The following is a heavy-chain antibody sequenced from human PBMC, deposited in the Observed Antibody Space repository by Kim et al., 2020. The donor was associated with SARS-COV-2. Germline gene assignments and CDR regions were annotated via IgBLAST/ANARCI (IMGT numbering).Heavy chain of an antibody. Sequence: SVKVSCKASGGTFSSYAISWVRQAPGQGLEWMGGIIPIFGTANYAQKFQGRVTITADESTSTAYMELSSLRSEDTAVYYCARDYYYDSSGYHYGMDVCAKGPRSPSP. J-gene: IGHJ6*02. CDR3: ARDYYYDSSGYHYGMDV. CDR2: IIPIFGTA. CDR1: GGTFSSYA. V-gene: IGHV1-69*13. D-gene: IGHD3-22*01.